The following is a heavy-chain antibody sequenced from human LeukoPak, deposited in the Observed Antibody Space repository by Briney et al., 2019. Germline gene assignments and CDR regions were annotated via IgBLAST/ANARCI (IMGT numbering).Heavy chain of an antibody. V-gene: IGHV4-34*01. CDR3: ARGRRYYYDSGVHGYYYGMDV. D-gene: IGHD3-22*01. J-gene: IGHJ6*02. Sequence: SETLSLTCAVYGGSFSGYYWSWIRQPPGKGLEWIGEINHSGSTNYNPSLKSRVTISVDTSKNQFSLKLSSVTAADTAVYYCARGRRYYYDSGVHGYYYGMDVWGQGTTVTVSS. CDR1: GGSFSGYY. CDR2: INHSGST.